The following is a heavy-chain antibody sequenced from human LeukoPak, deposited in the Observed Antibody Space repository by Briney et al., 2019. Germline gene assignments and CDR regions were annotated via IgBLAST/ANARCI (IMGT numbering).Heavy chain of an antibody. CDR1: GFTFSSYS. J-gene: IGHJ4*02. D-gene: IGHD3-10*01. Sequence: GGSLSLSCAASGFTFSSYSMNWVRQAPGKGLEWVSSISSSSSCIYYADSVKGRFTISRDNSNNTLYLQMNSLRAEDTAVYYCAKGRYFGEHYFDSWGQGTLVTVSS. CDR3: AKGRYFGEHYFDS. V-gene: IGHV3-21*04. CDR2: ISSSSSCI.